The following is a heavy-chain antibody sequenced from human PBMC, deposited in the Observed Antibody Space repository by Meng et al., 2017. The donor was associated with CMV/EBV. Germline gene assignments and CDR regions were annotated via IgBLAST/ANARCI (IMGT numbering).Heavy chain of an antibody. CDR1: GFIFSSYW. D-gene: IGHD4-17*01. Sequence: GESLKISCAASGFIFSSYWMSWVRRAPGKGLEWVANIKQDGNEKYYVDSVKGRFTISRDNAKNSLYLQMNSLRAEDTAVYYCARDRARGEWFDPWGQGTLVTVSS. J-gene: IGHJ5*02. V-gene: IGHV3-7*01. CDR3: ARDRARGEWFDP. CDR2: IKQDGNEK.